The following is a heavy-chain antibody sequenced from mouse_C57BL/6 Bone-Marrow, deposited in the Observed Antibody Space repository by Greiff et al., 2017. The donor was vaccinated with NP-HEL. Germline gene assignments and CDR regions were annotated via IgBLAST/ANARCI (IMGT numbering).Heavy chain of an antibody. Sequence: EVMLVESGGGLVKPGGSLKLSCAASGFTFSSYTMSWVRQTPEKRLEWVATISGGGGNTYYPDSVKGRFTISRDNAKNTLYLQMSSLRSEDTALYYGARRGSNYPFAYGGKGTLVTVSA. V-gene: IGHV5-9*01. CDR1: GFTFSSYT. J-gene: IGHJ3*01. D-gene: IGHD2-5*01. CDR3: ARRGSNYPFAY. CDR2: ISGGGGNT.